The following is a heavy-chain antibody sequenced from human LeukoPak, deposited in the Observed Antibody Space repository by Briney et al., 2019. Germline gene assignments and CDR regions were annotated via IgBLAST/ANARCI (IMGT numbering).Heavy chain of an antibody. D-gene: IGHD6-19*01. J-gene: IGHJ6*04. Sequence: GGSLRLSCAASGFTFTRYNMNWVRRAPGKGLEWVSSISSSSDYIYYADSVKGRFTVSRDSAKHSLYLQMNSLRIEDTAVYYCARGGSSGWYVDVWGRGTTVTVSS. CDR3: ARGGSSGWYVDV. CDR2: ISSSSDYI. V-gene: IGHV3-21*01. CDR1: GFTFTRYN.